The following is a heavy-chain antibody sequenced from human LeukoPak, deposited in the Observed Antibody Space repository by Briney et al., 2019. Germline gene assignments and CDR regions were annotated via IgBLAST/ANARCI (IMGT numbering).Heavy chain of an antibody. CDR2: ISYDGSNK. Sequence: PGGSLRLSCAASGITFTIAGMHWVRQVPGKGLEWVAVISYDGSNKYYADSVKGRFTISRDNSKNTLYLQMNSLRAEDTAVYYCARVGSRGLSNDYWGQGTLVTVSS. J-gene: IGHJ4*02. D-gene: IGHD3/OR15-3a*01. CDR3: ARVGSRGLSNDY. V-gene: IGHV3-30*03. CDR1: GITFTIAG.